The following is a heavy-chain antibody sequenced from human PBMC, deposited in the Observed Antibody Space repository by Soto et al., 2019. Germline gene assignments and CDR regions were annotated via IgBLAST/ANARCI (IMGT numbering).Heavy chain of an antibody. J-gene: IGHJ4*02. CDR2: MNPNSGNT. D-gene: IGHD3-3*01. CDR1: GYTFTSYD. Sequence: QVQLVQSGAEVKKPGASVKVSCKASGYTFTSYDINWVRQATGQGLEWMGWMNPNSGNTGYAQKFQGRVTMTRNTSISTAYMELSSLRSEDTAVYYCARGPRQPNTYYDFWSGYYLDFDYWGQGTLVTVSS. V-gene: IGHV1-8*01. CDR3: ARGPRQPNTYYDFWSGYYLDFDY.